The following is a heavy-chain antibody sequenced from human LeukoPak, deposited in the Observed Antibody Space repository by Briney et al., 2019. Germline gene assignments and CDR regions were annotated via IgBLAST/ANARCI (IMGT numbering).Heavy chain of an antibody. Sequence: GGSLRLSCAASGFTFSSYAMSWVRQAPGKGLEWVSAISISGENTYYADSVKGRFTISRDTSRNTLYLQMHSLRAEDTAVYYCARLTSTSSSRFSDYWGQGTLVTVSS. CDR1: GFTFSSYA. J-gene: IGHJ4*02. V-gene: IGHV3-23*01. D-gene: IGHD6-6*01. CDR3: ARLTSTSSSRFSDY. CDR2: ISISGENT.